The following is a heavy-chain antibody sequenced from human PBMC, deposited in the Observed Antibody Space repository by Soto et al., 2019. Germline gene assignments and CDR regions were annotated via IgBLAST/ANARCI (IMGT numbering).Heavy chain of an antibody. CDR1: GFTFSTTV. Sequence: PGGSLRLSCAASGFTFSTTVMSWVRQAPGKGLEWVSGIGGSGGSTYHADSVKGRFTISRDNSKNTLYLQMKTLRAEDTAIYYCAKGKSNSGWLLDSWGQGTLVTVSS. J-gene: IGHJ4*02. D-gene: IGHD6-19*01. V-gene: IGHV3-23*01. CDR3: AKGKSNSGWLLDS. CDR2: IGGSGGST.